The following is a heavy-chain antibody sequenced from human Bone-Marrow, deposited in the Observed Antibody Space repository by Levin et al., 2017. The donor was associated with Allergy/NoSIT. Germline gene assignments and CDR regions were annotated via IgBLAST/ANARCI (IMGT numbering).Heavy chain of an antibody. CDR1: GFAFSNYG. CDR2: ISYDGSNR. CDR3: ARSRSGWYYFDH. J-gene: IGHJ4*02. D-gene: IGHD6-19*01. V-gene: IGHV3-30*03. Sequence: GESLKISCAASGFAFSNYGMHWVRQTPDKGLEWVALISYDGSNRFSANFVEGRFTISRDNSKDILYLEMNSLRPDDTAVYYCARSRSGWYYFDHWGPGTLVTVSS.